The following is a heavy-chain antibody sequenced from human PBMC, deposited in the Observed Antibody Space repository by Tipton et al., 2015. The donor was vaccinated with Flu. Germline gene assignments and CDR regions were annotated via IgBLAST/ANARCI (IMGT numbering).Heavy chain of an antibody. CDR1: GDSISGDYY. D-gene: IGHD4-11*01. Sequence: TLSLTCTISGDSISGDYYWGWIRQPPGRGLEWIASINHYENTYHNPSLKSRVTILIDRSRNKFSLKLTPVTAADTAVYYCARRDFSNYVSDPKNWFDPWGHGTLVTVSS. CDR2: INHYENT. J-gene: IGHJ5*02. CDR3: ARRDFSNYVSDPKNWFDP. V-gene: IGHV4-38-2*02.